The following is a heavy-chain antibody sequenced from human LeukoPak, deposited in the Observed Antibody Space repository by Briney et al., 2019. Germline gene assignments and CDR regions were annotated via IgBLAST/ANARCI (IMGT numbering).Heavy chain of an antibody. J-gene: IGHJ4*02. D-gene: IGHD5/OR15-5a*01. CDR2: MNPNSGNT. V-gene: IGHV1-8*01. Sequence: ASVKVSCKASGYTFTSYDINWVRQATGQGLEWMGWMNPNSGNTGYAQKFQGRVTMTRNTSINTAYMEQSSLRSEDTAIYYCARGVGIVSTISKKHFDDWGQGTLVTVSS. CDR3: ARGVGIVSTISKKHFDD. CDR1: GYTFTSYD.